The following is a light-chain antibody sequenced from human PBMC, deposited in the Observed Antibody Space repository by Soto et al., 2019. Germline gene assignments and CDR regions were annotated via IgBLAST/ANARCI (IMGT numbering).Light chain of an antibody. V-gene: IGKV1-5*03. CDR2: KAS. CDR1: QTISSW. J-gene: IGKJ1*01. Sequence: DIQMTQSPSTLSGSVGDRVTITCRASQTISSWLAWYQQKPGKAPKLLIYKASTLKSGVQSRFSGSGAGTGFTLTISSQQPDDFATYDRQHYNSDSGAFGQGTNVELK. CDR3: QHYNSDSGA.